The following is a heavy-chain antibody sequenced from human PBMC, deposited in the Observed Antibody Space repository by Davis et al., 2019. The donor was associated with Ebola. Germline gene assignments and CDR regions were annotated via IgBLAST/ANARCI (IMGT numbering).Heavy chain of an antibody. CDR1: GFTFSSYW. D-gene: IGHD6-13*01. CDR3: AVGSSWGYFDY. CDR2: INSDGSST. J-gene: IGHJ4*02. V-gene: IGHV3-74*01. Sequence: GESLKISCAASGFTFSSYWMHWVRQAPGKGLVWVSRINSDGSSTSYADSVKGRFTISRDNSKNTLYLQMNSLRAEDTAVYYCAVGSSWGYFDYWGQGTLVTVSS.